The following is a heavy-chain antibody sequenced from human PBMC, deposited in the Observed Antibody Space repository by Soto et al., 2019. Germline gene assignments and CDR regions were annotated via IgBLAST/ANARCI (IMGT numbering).Heavy chain of an antibody. D-gene: IGHD5-12*01. J-gene: IGHJ4*02. CDR1: GYTFTGYY. Sequence: ASVKVSCKASGYTFTGYYMHWVRQAPGQGLEWKGWINPNSGGTNYAQKFQGWVNMTRDTSISTVYMELGRVISDDTAVYYCARGGQTQWLRLNYWGQGTLVSVSS. CDR3: ARGGQTQWLRLNY. V-gene: IGHV1-2*04. CDR2: INPNSGGT.